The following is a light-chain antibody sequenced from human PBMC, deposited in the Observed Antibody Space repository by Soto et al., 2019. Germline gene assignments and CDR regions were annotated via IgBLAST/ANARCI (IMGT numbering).Light chain of an antibody. CDR2: DVS. CDR1: ISDVGGYNY. CDR3: CSYAGSYTYA. J-gene: IGLJ1*01. V-gene: IGLV2-11*01. Sequence: QSALTQPGSLSGSPGQSVTISCTGTISDVGGYNYVSWYQQHPGKAPKLMIYDVSKRPSGVPDRFSGSKSGNTASLTISGLQAEDEADYYCCSYAGSYTYAFGTGTKVTVL.